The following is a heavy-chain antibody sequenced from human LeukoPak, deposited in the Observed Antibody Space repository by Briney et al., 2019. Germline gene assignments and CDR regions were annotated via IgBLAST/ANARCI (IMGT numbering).Heavy chain of an antibody. D-gene: IGHD2-21*02. V-gene: IGHV1-69*04. CDR2: IIPILGIA. J-gene: IGHJ6*02. CDR3: ARDRVVVTATYYYGMDV. Sequence: ASVKVSCKASGGTFSSYAISWVRQAPGQGLGWMGRIIPILGIANYAQKFQGRVTITADKSTSTAYMELSSLRSEDTAVYYCARDRVVVTATYYYGMDVWGQGTTVTVSS. CDR1: GGTFSSYA.